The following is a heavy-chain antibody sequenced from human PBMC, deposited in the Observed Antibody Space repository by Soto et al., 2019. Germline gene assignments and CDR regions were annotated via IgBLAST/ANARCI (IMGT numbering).Heavy chain of an antibody. J-gene: IGHJ5*02. CDR3: AKDGGVVGANNWFDP. D-gene: IGHD2-8*02. V-gene: IGHV3-23*01. CDR1: GFSFSNFA. CDR2: ISGSGEST. Sequence: EVQLLESGGGLVQPGGSLRLSCAASGFSFSNFAMNWVRQAPGKGLEWVSIISGSGESTSYADSVKGRFTISRDNSKNTLYLKMNSLRGEDTAVYLCAKDGGVVGANNWFDPWGQGPLVTVSP.